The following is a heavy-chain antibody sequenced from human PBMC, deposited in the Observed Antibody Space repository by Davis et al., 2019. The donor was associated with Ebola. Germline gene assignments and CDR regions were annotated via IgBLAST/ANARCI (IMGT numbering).Heavy chain of an antibody. V-gene: IGHV3-7*01. D-gene: IGHD3-10*01. CDR2: MRQDGGDI. CDR3: ARCSSGSYWGGSLVFDY. CDR1: GFILSSFS. J-gene: IGHJ4*02. Sequence: GESLKISCAASGFILSSFSMTWIRQAPGKGLEWVASMRQDGGDIYYVDYVKGRFTISRDNARNSLYLQMNSLRAEDTAVFYCARCSSGSYWGGSLVFDYWGQGTLVTVSS.